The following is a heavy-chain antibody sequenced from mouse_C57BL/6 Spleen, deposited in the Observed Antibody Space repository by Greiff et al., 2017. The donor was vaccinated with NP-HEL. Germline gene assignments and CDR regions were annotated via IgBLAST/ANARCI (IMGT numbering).Heavy chain of an antibody. V-gene: IGHV1-52*01. CDR1: GYTFTSYW. Sequence: VQLQQPGAELVRPGSSVKLSCKASGYTFTSYWMHWVKQRPIQGLEWIGNIDPSDSETHYNQKFKDKATLTVDKSSSTAYMQLSSLTSEDSVVYYCARRGTTSWFAYWGQGTLVTVSA. CDR2: IDPSDSET. D-gene: IGHD1-1*01. J-gene: IGHJ3*01. CDR3: ARRGTTSWFAY.